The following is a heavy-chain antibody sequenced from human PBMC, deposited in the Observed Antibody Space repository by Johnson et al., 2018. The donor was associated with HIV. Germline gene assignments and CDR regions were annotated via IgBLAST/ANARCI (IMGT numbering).Heavy chain of an antibody. CDR3: ARGGGSYYRDAFDI. J-gene: IGHJ3*02. Sequence: QVQLVESGGGVVQPGRSLRLSCAASGFTFSSYAMHWVRQAPGKGLEWVAVISYDGSNKYYADSVKGRLTISRDNSKNTLYLQMNSLRAEDSAVYYCARGGGSYYRDAFDIWGQGTMVTVSS. CDR1: GFTFSSYA. CDR2: ISYDGSNK. V-gene: IGHV3-30*04. D-gene: IGHD1-26*01.